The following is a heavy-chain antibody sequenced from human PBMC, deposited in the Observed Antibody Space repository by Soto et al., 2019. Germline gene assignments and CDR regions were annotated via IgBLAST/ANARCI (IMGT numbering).Heavy chain of an antibody. CDR2: ISYSGST. CDR1: GGSISSGGYY. D-gene: IGHD3-10*01. V-gene: IGHV4-31*03. J-gene: IGHJ5*02. Sequence: QVQLQESGPGLVQPSQTLSLTYPVSGGSISSGGYYWSWIRQHPGKGMEWLGYISYSGSTCYNPSLTIRVRRSLDTSKNQCTRKLGLVAAEVTAVYFCARESITMVRGVNVMWIAPWRQGTLVTVSS. CDR3: ARESITMVRGVNVMWIAP.